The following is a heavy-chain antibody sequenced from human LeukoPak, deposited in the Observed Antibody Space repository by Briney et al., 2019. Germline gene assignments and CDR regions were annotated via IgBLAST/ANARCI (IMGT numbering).Heavy chain of an antibody. CDR3: AKDFWSGYYMKYYFDY. Sequence: GGSLRLSCAASGFTFSSYAMSWVRQAPGKGLEWVSAISGSGGSTYYADSVKGRFTISGDNSKNTLYLQMNSLRAEDTAVYYCAKDFWSGYYMKYYFDYWGQGTLVTVSS. D-gene: IGHD3-3*01. J-gene: IGHJ4*02. CDR1: GFTFSSYA. V-gene: IGHV3-23*01. CDR2: ISGSGGST.